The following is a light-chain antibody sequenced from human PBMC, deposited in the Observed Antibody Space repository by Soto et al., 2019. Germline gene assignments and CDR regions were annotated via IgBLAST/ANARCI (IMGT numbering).Light chain of an antibody. V-gene: IGLV2-14*01. CDR3: SSYTSGSTYV. J-gene: IGLJ1*01. CDR2: EVS. CDR1: SSDVGGYNY. Sequence: QSVLTQPASVSGSPGQSITISCTGTSSDVGGYNYVSWYQQHPGKAPKLIIYEVSNRPSEISNRFSGSKSGNTASLTTSGLQAEDEADYYCSSYTSGSTYVFGTGTKVTVL.